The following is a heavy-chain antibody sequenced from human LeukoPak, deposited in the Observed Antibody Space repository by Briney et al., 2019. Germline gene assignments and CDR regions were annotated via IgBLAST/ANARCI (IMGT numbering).Heavy chain of an antibody. J-gene: IGHJ6*03. CDR2: IIPIFGTA. CDR3: AREGTGTTPHPYYYYYMDV. Sequence: SVKVSCKASGGTFSSYAISWVRQAPGQGLEWMGRIIPIFGTANYAQKFQGRVTITTDESTRTAYMELSSLRSEDTAVYYCAREGTGTTPHPYYYYYMDVWGKGTTVTVSS. V-gene: IGHV1-69*05. D-gene: IGHD1-7*01. CDR1: GGTFSSYA.